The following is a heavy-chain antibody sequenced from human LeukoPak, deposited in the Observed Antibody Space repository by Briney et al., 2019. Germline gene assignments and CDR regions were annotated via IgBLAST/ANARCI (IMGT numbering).Heavy chain of an antibody. CDR1: GFTFTSYG. Sequence: PGTSLRLSCAASGFTFTSYGMHWVRQAPGKGLEWVALITYDGYYKYYSDSVKGRFTISSDTSKNTLYPQMNSLRAEDTAVYYCARDLSPVVRASPMGYWGQGTLVTVSS. J-gene: IGHJ4*02. V-gene: IGHV3-30*03. CDR2: ITYDGYYK. CDR3: ARDLSPVVRASPMGY. D-gene: IGHD3-10*01.